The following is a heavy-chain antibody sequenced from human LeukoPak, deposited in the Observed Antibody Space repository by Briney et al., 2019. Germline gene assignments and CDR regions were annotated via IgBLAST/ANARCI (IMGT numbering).Heavy chain of an antibody. J-gene: IGHJ6*02. D-gene: IGHD6-13*01. V-gene: IGHV4-4*02. CDR2: IYHSGST. CDR3: ARVDSSSWFDYYYYGMDV. Sequence: SGTLSLTCAVSGGSISSSNWWRWVRQPPGKGLEWIGEIYHSGSTNYNPSLKSRVTISVDKSKNQFSLKLSSVTAADTAVYYCARVDSSSWFDYYYYGMDVWGQGTTVTVSS. CDR1: GGSISSSNW.